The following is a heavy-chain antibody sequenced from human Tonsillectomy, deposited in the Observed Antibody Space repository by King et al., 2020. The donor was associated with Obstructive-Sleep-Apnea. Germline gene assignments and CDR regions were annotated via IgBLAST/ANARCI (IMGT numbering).Heavy chain of an antibody. CDR1: GYSISSGYY. CDR3: ARVFERAFVFGIDP. J-gene: IGHJ5*02. V-gene: IGHV4-38-2*02. D-gene: IGHD3-16*01. CDR2: IYHSGST. Sequence: LQLQESGPGLVKPSETLSLTCTVSGYSISSGYYWGWIRQPPGKGLEWIGSIYHSGSTYYNPSLKSRVTISVDTSKNQFSLKLSSVTAADTAVYYCARVFERAFVFGIDPWGQGTLVTVSS.